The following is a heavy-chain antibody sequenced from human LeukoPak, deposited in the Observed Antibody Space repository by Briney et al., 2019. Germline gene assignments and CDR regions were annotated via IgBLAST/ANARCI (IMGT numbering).Heavy chain of an antibody. V-gene: IGHV1-3*01. CDR2: INAGNGNT. CDR1: GYTFSSYA. D-gene: IGHD6-6*01. CDR3: ARGPPSIAARIDY. J-gene: IGHJ4*02. Sequence: ASVKVSCKASGYTFSSYAIHWVRQAPGQRLEWMGWINAGNGNTKYSQKFQGRVTITRDTSASTAYMELSSLRSEDTAVYYCARGPPSIAARIDYWGQGTLVTVSS.